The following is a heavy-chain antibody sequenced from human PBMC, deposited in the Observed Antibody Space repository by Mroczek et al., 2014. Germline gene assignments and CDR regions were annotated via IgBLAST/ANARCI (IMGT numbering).Heavy chain of an antibody. Sequence: VQLVESGGGLIHPGGSLRLSCAASGFSVNGFYMTWVRQAPEKGLEWVATIYTSGDTYYTDSVKGRFTVSRDSHQNTLNLQMNYLGVEDTAVYYCARGYSGSSRMDYWGQGTLVTV. CDR2: IYTSGDT. CDR3: ARGYSGSSRMDY. J-gene: IGHJ4*02. D-gene: IGHD6-6*01. V-gene: IGHV3-53*01. CDR1: GFSVNGFY.